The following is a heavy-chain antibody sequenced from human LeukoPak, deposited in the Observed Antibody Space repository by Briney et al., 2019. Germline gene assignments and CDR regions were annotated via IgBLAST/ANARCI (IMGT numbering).Heavy chain of an antibody. J-gene: IGHJ6*02. D-gene: IGHD6-19*01. CDR3: APWRILPGSGWYYYYGMDV. CDR1: VYTLTELS. V-gene: IGHV1-24*01. CDR2: FDPEDGVT. Sequence: APVKISCKVSVYTLTELSMYWVRQAPGKGLVWMGGFDPEDGVTLYAQKFQGRVTISEDTSTDTAYMELSRLRYVDTALYYCAPWRILPGSGWYYYYGMDVWGQGTTVTVSS.